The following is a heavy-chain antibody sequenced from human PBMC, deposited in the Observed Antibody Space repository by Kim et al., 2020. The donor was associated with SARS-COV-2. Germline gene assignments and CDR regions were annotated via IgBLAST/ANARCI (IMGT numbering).Heavy chain of an antibody. V-gene: IGHV3-43*01. J-gene: IGHJ6*02. CDR3: AKDTSSYGDHYYYYGMDV. CDR2: ISWDGGST. D-gene: IGHD4-17*01. CDR1: GFTFDDYT. Sequence: GGSLRLSCAASGFTFDDYTMHWVRQAPGKGLEWVSLISWDGGSTYYADSVKGRFTISRDNSKNSLYLQMNSLRTEDTALYYCAKDTSSYGDHYYYYGMDVWGQGTTVTVSS.